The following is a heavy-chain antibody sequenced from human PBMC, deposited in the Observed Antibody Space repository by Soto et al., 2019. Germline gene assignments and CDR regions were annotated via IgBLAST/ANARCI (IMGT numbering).Heavy chain of an antibody. CDR1: GDSVSSNSAA. J-gene: IGHJ6*02. CDR3: ARDVSVRVAGTPPYYYGMDV. Sequence: SQTLSLTCAISGDSVSSNSAAWNWIRQSPSRGLEWLGRTYYRSKWYNDYAVSVKSRITINPDTSKNQFSLQLNSVTPEDTAVYYCARDVSVRVAGTPPYYYGMDVWRQRTTVTVSS. D-gene: IGHD6-19*01. CDR2: TYYRSKWYN. V-gene: IGHV6-1*01.